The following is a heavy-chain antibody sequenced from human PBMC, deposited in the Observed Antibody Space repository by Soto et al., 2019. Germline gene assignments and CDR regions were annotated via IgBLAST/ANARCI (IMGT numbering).Heavy chain of an antibody. D-gene: IGHD4-4*01. CDR3: ARDNDRLQLGGNYYYILDV. V-gene: IGHV1-69*12. J-gene: IGHJ6*02. CDR1: GGTFSSSA. CDR2: IIPLFRTP. Sequence: QVQLVQSGAEMKEPGSSVKVSCKTSGGTFSSSAISWLRQAPGQGLEWMGGIIPLFRTPDYAQKLQGRVTIAADESTSTAYMELSSLISEDTAVYYCARDNDRLQLGGNYYYILDVWGQGTTITVSS.